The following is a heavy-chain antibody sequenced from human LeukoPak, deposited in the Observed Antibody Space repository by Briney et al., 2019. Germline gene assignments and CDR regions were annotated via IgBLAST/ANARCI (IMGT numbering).Heavy chain of an antibody. CDR2: IYYSGST. J-gene: IGHJ1*01. CDR3: ARTYSSRREAEYFQH. CDR1: GGSFSSYY. Sequence: LSXTCTVSGGSFSSYYWSWIRQPPGKGLEWIGYIYYSGSTNYNPSLTSRVTISVDTSKNQFSLKLSSVTAADTAVYYCARTYSSRREAEYFQHWGQGTLVTVSS. V-gene: IGHV4-59*01. D-gene: IGHD6-13*01.